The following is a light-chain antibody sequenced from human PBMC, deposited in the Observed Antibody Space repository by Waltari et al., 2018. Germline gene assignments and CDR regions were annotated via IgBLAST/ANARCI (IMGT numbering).Light chain of an antibody. J-gene: IGLJ2*01. CDR1: SRDIGLYNC. Sequence: QSALTQPASVSGSPGQSITISCTGTSRDIGLYNCFSWYQLHPGDAPTLILYGVNSRPSGVSNRFSGSKSGNTASLTISGLQGDDEADYFCASCTDTIPPVVFGGGTKLTVL. CDR2: GVN. V-gene: IGLV2-14*01. CDR3: ASCTDTIPPVV.